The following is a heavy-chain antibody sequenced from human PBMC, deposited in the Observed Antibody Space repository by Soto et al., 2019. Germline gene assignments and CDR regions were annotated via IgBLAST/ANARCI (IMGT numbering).Heavy chain of an antibody. V-gene: IGHV3-21*01. CDR2: ISSSSSYI. D-gene: IGHD3-10*01. J-gene: IGHJ5*02. CDR1: GFTFSSYS. Sequence: EVQLVESGGGLVKPGGSLRLSCAASGFTFSSYSMNWVRQAPGKGLEWVSSISSSSSYIYYADSVKGRFTISRDNAKNSLDLQMNSLRAEDTAVYYCARDDYYGSGSFNNWFDPWGQGTLVTVSS. CDR3: ARDDYYGSGSFNNWFDP.